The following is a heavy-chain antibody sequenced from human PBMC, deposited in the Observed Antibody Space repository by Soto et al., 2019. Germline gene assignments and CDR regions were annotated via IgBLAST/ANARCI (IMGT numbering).Heavy chain of an antibody. V-gene: IGHV4-30-2*01. D-gene: IGHD2-2*01. J-gene: IGHJ4*02. Sequence: KTSETLSLTCAVSGGSISSGSYSWSWIRQPPGKGLEWIGYIYHSGSTYYNPSLKSRVTISVDRSKNQFSLKLSSVTAADTAVYYCASEGYCSSTSCYPSWGQGTLVTVSS. CDR1: GGSISSGSYS. CDR2: IYHSGST. CDR3: ASEGYCSSTSCYPS.